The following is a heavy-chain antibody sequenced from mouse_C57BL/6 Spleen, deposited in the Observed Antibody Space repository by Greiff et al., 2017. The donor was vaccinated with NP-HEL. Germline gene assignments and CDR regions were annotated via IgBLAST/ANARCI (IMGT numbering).Heavy chain of an antibody. CDR2: IRLKSDNYAT. CDR3: TAPPYYYGSSYPFAY. J-gene: IGHJ3*01. CDR1: GFTFSNYW. D-gene: IGHD1-1*01. Sequence: EVKLVESGGGLVQPGGSMKLSCVASGFTFSNYWMNWVRQSPEKGLEWVAQIRLKSDNYATHYAESVKGRFTISRDDSKSSVYLQMNNLRAEDTGIYYCTAPPYYYGSSYPFAYWGQGTLVTVSA. V-gene: IGHV6-3*01.